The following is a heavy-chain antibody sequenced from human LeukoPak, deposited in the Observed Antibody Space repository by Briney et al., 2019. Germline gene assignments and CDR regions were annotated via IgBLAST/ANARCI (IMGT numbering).Heavy chain of an antibody. CDR1: GFTVSSNY. Sequence: GGSLRLSCAASGFTVSSNYMSWVRQAPGKGLEWVSVIYSGGSTYYADSVKGRFTISRDNSKNTLYLQMNSLRAEDTAVYYCAREIVGATRGFAYWGQGTLVTVSS. CDR3: AREIVGATRGFAY. CDR2: IYSGGST. D-gene: IGHD1-26*01. J-gene: IGHJ4*02. V-gene: IGHV3-53*01.